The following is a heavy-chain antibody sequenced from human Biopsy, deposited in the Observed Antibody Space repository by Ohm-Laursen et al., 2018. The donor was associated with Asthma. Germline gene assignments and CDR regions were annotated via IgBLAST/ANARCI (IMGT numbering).Heavy chain of an antibody. V-gene: IGHV1-69*13. J-gene: IGHJ6*02. D-gene: IGHD6-19*01. Sequence: SVKVSCKAPGGTFSNFAISWVRQAPGQGLEWLGGIMTVFGTTNYAQQFQGRVTITADESTSTAYMEVTSLRSEDTAIYYCAKCQVGYSSGWSLLLKKIYYSGMDVWGQGTAVTVSS. CDR1: GGTFSNFA. CDR3: AKCQVGYSSGWSLLLKKIYYSGMDV. CDR2: IMTVFGTT.